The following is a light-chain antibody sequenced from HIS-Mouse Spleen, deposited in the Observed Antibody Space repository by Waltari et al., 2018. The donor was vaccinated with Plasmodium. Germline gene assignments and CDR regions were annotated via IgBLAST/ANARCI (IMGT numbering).Light chain of an antibody. V-gene: IGLV2-14*01. CDR3: SSYTISSTWV. J-gene: IGLJ3*02. Sequence: QSALTQPASVSGSPGQSITISCTGTSSDVGGYNYVSWYQQHPGKAPKLMIYEVSNRPSGVSNRFSGSKSGKTASLTISGLQAEDEADYYCSSYTISSTWVFGGGTKLTVL. CDR2: EVS. CDR1: SSDVGGYNY.